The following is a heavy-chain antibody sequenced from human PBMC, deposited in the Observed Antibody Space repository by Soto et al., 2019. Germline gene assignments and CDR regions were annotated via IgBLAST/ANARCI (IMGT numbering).Heavy chain of an antibody. CDR1: GGSITDYS. CDR2: ISATGKN. Sequence: QVQLQESGPGRVKPSETLSLTCSVSGGSITDYSWNWIRQSAGKGLGWIGRISATGKNQVNPSLQSRVTMSLDTSKNQFSLKLTSVTAADTAVYYCACERGENWSYEAYWGQGTLVTVSS. J-gene: IGHJ4*02. D-gene: IGHD1-7*01. V-gene: IGHV4-4*07. CDR3: ACERGENWSYEAY.